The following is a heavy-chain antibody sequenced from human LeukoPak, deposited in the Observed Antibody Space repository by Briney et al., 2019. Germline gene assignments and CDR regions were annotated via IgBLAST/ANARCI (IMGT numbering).Heavy chain of an antibody. D-gene: IGHD3-22*01. Sequence: SETLSLTCTVSGGSISSSRYYWSWLRQHPGKGLEWIGYIYYSGTTYYNPSLKSRVTISVDTSKNQFSLKLFSVTAADTAVYYCAREDYYDSSGYLDYWGQGTLVTVSS. CDR2: IYYSGTT. V-gene: IGHV4-31*03. J-gene: IGHJ4*02. CDR3: AREDYYDSSGYLDY. CDR1: GGSISSSRYY.